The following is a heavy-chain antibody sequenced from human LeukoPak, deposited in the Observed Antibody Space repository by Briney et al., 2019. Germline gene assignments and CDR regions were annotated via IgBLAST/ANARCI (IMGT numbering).Heavy chain of an antibody. CDR2: ISSSSRTI. D-gene: IGHD1-20*01. Sequence: GGSLRLSCAASGFTFSSYSMNWVCQAPGKGLEWVSYISSSSRTIYYADSVKGRFTISRDNAKNSLHLQMNSLRAEDTAVYYCARDLNWNDGGDFDYWGQGTLVTVSS. CDR3: ARDLNWNDGGDFDY. V-gene: IGHV3-48*04. CDR1: GFTFSSYS. J-gene: IGHJ4*02.